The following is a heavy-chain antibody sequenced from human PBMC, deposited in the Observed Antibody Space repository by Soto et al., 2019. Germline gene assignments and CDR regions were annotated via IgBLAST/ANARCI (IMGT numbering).Heavy chain of an antibody. D-gene: IGHD6-13*01. V-gene: IGHV3-21*04. Sequence: PGGSLRLSCAASGFTFSSYSMNWVRQAPGKGLEWVSSISSSSSYIYYADSVKGRFTISRGNAKNSLYLQMNSLRAEDTAVYYCARVRGIAAEIDYWGQGTLVTVSS. CDR3: ARVRGIAAEIDY. CDR2: ISSSSSYI. J-gene: IGHJ4*02. CDR1: GFTFSSYS.